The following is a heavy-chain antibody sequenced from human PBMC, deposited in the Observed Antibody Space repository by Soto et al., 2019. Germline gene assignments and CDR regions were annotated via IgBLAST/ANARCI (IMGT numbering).Heavy chain of an antibody. CDR2: INAGNGDT. CDR3: ARVSFDICTGYYCPYGMDV. V-gene: IGHV1-3*01. CDR1: GYTFTSYA. Sequence: GASVKVSFKASGYTFTSYAMHWLRQAPGQRLEWMGWINAGNGDTKYSQKFQGRVTITRDTSASTAYMELSSLRSEDTAVYYCARVSFDICTGYYCPYGMDVWGQRSTFTV. J-gene: IGHJ6*02. D-gene: IGHD3-9*01.